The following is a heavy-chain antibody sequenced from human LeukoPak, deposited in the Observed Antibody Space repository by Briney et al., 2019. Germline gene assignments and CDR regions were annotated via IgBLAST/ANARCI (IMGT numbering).Heavy chain of an antibody. CDR3: ASLTFYYGSGSYYKPQLGAFDI. J-gene: IGHJ3*02. CDR1: GGSISSYY. D-gene: IGHD3-10*01. V-gene: IGHV4-59*08. Sequence: SETLSLTCTVSGGSISSYYWSWIRQPPGKGLEWIGYIYYSGSTNYNPSLKSRVTISVHTSKNQFSLKLNSVTAADTAMYYCASLTFYYGSGSYYKPQLGAFDIWGQGTMVTVSS. CDR2: IYYSGST.